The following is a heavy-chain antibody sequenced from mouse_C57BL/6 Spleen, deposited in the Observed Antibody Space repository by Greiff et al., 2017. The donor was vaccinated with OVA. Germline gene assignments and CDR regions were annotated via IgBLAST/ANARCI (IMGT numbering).Heavy chain of an antibody. CDR2: ISSGGDYI. J-gene: IGHJ3*01. CDR1: GFTFSSYA. V-gene: IGHV5-9-1*02. CDR3: TRDGIYYDYAY. D-gene: IGHD2-4*01. Sequence: EVKLMESGEGLVKPGGSLKLSCAASGFTFSSYAMSWVRQTPEKRLEWVAYISSGGDYIYYADTVKGRFTISRDNARNTLYLQMSSLKSEDTAMYYCTRDGIYYDYAYWGQGTLVTVSA.